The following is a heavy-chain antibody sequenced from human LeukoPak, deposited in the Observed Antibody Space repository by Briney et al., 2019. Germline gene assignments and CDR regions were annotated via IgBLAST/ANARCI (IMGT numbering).Heavy chain of an antibody. CDR3: ARHNYYGSSY. V-gene: IGHV4-34*01. J-gene: IGHJ4*02. Sequence: PSETLSLTCAVYGGSFSGYYWSWIRQPPGKGLEWIGEINHSGSTNYNPSLKSRVTISVDTSKNQFSLKLSSVTAADTAVYYCARHNYYGSSYWGQGTLVTVSS. CDR1: GGSFSGYY. CDR2: INHSGST. D-gene: IGHD3-10*01.